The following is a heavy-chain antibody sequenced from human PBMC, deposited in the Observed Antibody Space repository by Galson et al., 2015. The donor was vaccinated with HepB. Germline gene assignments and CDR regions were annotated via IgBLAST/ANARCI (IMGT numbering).Heavy chain of an antibody. J-gene: IGHJ4*02. V-gene: IGHV4-34*01. CDR3: ARGGWGVGATWHEY. D-gene: IGHD1-26*01. CDR2: INHSEST. CDR1: GESLSGYY. Sequence: ETLSLTCAVYGESLSGYYWTWIRQPPGKGLEWIGEINHSESTNYNPSLKSRVTISVDTSKNQFSLKLSSVTAADTAVYYCARGGWGVGATWHEYWGQGSLVTVSS.